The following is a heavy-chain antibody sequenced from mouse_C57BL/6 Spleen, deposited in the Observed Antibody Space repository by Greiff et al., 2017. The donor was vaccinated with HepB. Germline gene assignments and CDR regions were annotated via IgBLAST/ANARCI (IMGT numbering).Heavy chain of an antibody. Sequence: VQLQESGPELVKPGASVKLSCKASGYTFTSYDINWVKQRPGQGLEWIGWIYPRDGSTKYNEKFKGKATLTVDTSSSTAYMELHSLTSADSSVYFCARDGYYDAMDYWGQGTSVTVSS. D-gene: IGHD2-3*01. V-gene: IGHV1-85*01. CDR1: GYTFTSYD. CDR2: IYPRDGST. J-gene: IGHJ4*01. CDR3: ARDGYYDAMDY.